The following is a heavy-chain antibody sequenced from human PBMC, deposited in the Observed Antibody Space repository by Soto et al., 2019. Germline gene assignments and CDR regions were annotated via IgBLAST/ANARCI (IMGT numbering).Heavy chain of an antibody. Sequence: EVQLLASGGGLVQPGGSLRLSCAASGFTFSTYAMNWVRQAPGNGLEWVSAISGSGGSIHDADSVKGRFTISRDNSKNTLYLQMNSLRDEDTAVYHCVKGYGKVDVWGQGTTVTVSS. J-gene: IGHJ6*02. CDR3: VKGYGKVDV. CDR2: ISGSGGSI. CDR1: GFTFSTYA. D-gene: IGHD1-1*01. V-gene: IGHV3-23*01.